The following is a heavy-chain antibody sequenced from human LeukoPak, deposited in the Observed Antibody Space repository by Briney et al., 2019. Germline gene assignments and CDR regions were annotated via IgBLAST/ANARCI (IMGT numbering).Heavy chain of an antibody. CDR1: GFTFSSYA. Sequence: GGSLRLSCAASGFTFSSYAMSWVRQAPGKGLEWVSTISGSGSTIYYADFVKGRFAISRDNAKNTLYLQLISLTDEDTAVYYCARDRYGDYVFDYWGQGTLVTVSS. D-gene: IGHD4-17*01. CDR3: ARDRYGDYVFDY. J-gene: IGHJ4*02. V-gene: IGHV3-23*01. CDR2: ISGSGSTI.